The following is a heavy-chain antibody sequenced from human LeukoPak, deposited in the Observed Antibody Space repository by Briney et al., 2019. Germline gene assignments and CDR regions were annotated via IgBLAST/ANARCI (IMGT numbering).Heavy chain of an antibody. J-gene: IGHJ6*03. CDR2: IYHGDSDT. V-gene: IGHV5-51*01. CDR3: ARVAAAGHNYYYYYMDV. Sequence: GESLKIFCRGSGYSFTSYWISWVRQMPGKGLEWMGIIYHGDSDTRYSPSFQGQVTISADKSISTAYLQWSSLKASDTAMYYCARVAAAGHNYYYYYMDVWGKGTTVTVSS. CDR1: GYSFTSYW. D-gene: IGHD6-13*01.